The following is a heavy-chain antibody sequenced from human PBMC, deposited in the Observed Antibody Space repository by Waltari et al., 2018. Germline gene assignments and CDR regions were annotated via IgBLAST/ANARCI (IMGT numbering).Heavy chain of an antibody. CDR3: AKNRYLNDNHYIDV. V-gene: IGHV1-2*02. J-gene: IGHJ6*03. D-gene: IGHD3-9*01. Sequence: QVQLLQSGAEVKNIGASVKVTCKTPVNIFSDHSKHWVRQAPGQGLEWMRSIDTNSGGTRFAQKFQGRVTMTRDTSITTGYMELKTLRSDDTAIYFCAKNRYLNDNHYIDVWGKGTTVTVSS. CDR2: IDTNSGGT. CDR1: VNIFSDHS.